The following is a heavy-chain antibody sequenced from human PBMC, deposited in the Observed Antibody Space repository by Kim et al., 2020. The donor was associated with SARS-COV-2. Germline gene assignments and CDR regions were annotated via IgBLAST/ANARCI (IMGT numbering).Heavy chain of an antibody. CDR1: GFTFSSYA. V-gene: IGHV3-23*01. CDR3: AKDLAGIVVVPDARSLYYYGMDV. Sequence: GGSLRLSCAASGFTFSSYAMSWVRQAPGKGLEWVSGISGSGGGTYYADSVKGRFTISRDKSKNTLYLQMNSLIAEDTAIYYCAKDLAGIVVVPDARSLYYYGMDVWGQGTTVTVSS. J-gene: IGHJ6*02. D-gene: IGHD2-2*01. CDR2: ISGSGGGT.